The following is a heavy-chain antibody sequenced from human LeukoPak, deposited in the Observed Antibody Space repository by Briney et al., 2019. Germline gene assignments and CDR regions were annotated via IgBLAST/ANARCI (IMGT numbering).Heavy chain of an antibody. D-gene: IGHD2-21*02. Sequence: SETLSLTCTVSGGSISSSSYYWGWIRQPPGKGLEWIGSIYYSGSTYYNPSLKSRVTISVDTSKNQFSLKLSSVTAADTAVYYCARVALCGGDCYYFDYWGQGTLVTVSS. V-gene: IGHV4-39*07. CDR3: ARVALCGGDCYYFDY. CDR1: GGSISSSSYY. CDR2: IYYSGST. J-gene: IGHJ4*02.